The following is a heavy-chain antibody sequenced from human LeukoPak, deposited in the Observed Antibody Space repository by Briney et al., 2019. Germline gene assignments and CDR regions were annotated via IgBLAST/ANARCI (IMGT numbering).Heavy chain of an antibody. CDR2: ISAYNGNT. CDR3: AKNYDSGGYYGYFQH. CDR1: GYTFTSYA. D-gene: IGHD3-22*01. Sequence: ASVKVSCKASGYTFTSYAISWVRQAPGQGLEWMGWISAYNGNTNYAPKLQGRVTMTADTSTSTAYMELRSLRSDDTAVYYCAKNYDSGGYYGYFQHWGQGTLVTVSS. J-gene: IGHJ1*01. V-gene: IGHV1-18*01.